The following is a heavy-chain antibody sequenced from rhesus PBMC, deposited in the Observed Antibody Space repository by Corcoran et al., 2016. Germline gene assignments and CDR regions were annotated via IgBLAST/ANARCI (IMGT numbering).Heavy chain of an antibody. CDR3: ARRDTVTKYYFDY. Sequence: QVQLQESGPGLVKPSQPLSLTCAISGDSVPSNSANWTWIRPSSYRGLEWLGSTYYRSKWNNDYAQSVQNRISSNPDTSKNPFSLQLNSVTPEDMAVYYCARRDTVTKYYFDYWGQGVLVTVSS. CDR2: TYYRSKWNN. J-gene: IGHJ4*01. D-gene: IGHD4-23*01. CDR1: GDSVPSNSAN. V-gene: IGHV6-1*01.